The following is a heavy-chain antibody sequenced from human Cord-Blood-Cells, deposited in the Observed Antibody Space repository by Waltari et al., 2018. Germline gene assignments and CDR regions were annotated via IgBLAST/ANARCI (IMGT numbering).Heavy chain of an antibody. D-gene: IGHD6-6*01. CDR2: IYSGGST. J-gene: IGHJ3*02. V-gene: IGHV3-53*02. CDR1: GFTVRRHY. CDR3: ASSNLAARPSISAFDI. Sequence: EVQLVETGGGLIQPGGSLRLSCGASGFTVRRHYMSWVGQGPGKGLEWVSVIYSGGSTYYADSVKGRFTISRDNSKNTLYLQMNSLRAEDTAVYYCASSNLAARPSISAFDIWGQGTMVTVSS.